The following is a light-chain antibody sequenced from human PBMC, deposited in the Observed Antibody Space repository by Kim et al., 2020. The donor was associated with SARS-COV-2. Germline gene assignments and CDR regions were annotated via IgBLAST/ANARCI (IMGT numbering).Light chain of an antibody. J-gene: IGLJ1*01. CDR1: RANIGSNY. CDR2: RNN. Sequence: GQGVTISCSGRRANIGSNYVYWYQPLPGTAPKLLIYRNNQRPSGVPDRFSGSRSGTSAYLAISGLRSEDEADYYCAAWDDSLSGEVFGTGTKVTVL. CDR3: AAWDDSLSGEV. V-gene: IGLV1-47*01.